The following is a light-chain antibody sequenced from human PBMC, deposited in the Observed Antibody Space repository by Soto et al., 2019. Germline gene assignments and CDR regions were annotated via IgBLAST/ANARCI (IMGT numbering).Light chain of an antibody. CDR2: ATS. J-gene: IGKJ3*01. Sequence: EIVLTQSPGTLSLSPGERATLSCRASQSINTRYSAWYQQKPGQAPRLLIYATSNRATGIPGRFSGSGSGTDFTLTISSLEPEDFAVYYCQQRTNWLFTFGPGTKVDIK. V-gene: IGKV3D-20*02. CDR1: QSINTRY. CDR3: QQRTNWLFT.